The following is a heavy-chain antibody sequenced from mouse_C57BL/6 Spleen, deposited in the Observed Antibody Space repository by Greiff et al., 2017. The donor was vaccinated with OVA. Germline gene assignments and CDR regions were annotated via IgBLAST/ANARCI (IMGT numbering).Heavy chain of an antibody. CDR1: GFTFSDYY. V-gene: IGHV5-16*01. D-gene: IGHD1-1*01. CDR3: ARVVYWYFDV. J-gene: IGHJ1*03. Sequence: VESEGGLVQPGSSMKLSCTASGFTFSDYYMDWVRQVPAKGLEWVANINYDGSSTYYLDSLKSRFIISRDNAKNILYLQMSSLKSEDTATYYCARVVYWYFDVWGTGTTVTVSS. CDR2: INYDGSST.